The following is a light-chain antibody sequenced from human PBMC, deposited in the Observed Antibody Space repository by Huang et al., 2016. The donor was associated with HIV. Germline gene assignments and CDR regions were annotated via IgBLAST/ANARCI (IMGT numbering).Light chain of an antibody. CDR2: DAS. J-gene: IGKJ4*01. V-gene: IGKV3-11*01. Sequence: EVVLTKSPATLSLSPGERATLSCRASQSVSGYLVWSQQKPGQAPRVLIYDASSRAPGTPARFSGSGSGTDFTLTIRSLEPEDFAVYYCQQRSKWPPTFGGGTKVEIK. CDR1: QSVSGY. CDR3: QQRSKWPPT.